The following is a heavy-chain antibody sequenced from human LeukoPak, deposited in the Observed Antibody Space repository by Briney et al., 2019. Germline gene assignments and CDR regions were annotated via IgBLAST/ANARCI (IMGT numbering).Heavy chain of an antibody. CDR2: IKNDGSDK. CDR1: GFTLSDYW. D-gene: IGHD3-10*01. Sequence: GGSLRLSCAASGFTLSDYWMGWVRQAPGTGLEWVAHIKNDGSDKYYMESVKGRFTISRDNAKNSVYLQMNSLRAEDTAVYYCAKDLMRDLWFGESWGQGTLVTVSS. J-gene: IGHJ5*02. CDR3: AKDLMRDLWFGES. V-gene: IGHV3-7*01.